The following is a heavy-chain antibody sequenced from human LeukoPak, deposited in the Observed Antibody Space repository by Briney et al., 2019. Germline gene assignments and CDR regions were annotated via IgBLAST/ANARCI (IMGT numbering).Heavy chain of an antibody. CDR2: ISSSSSYI. Sequence: GGSLRLSCAASGFTFSSYSMNWVRQAPGKGLEWVSSISSSSSYIYYADSVKGRFTISRDNAKNSLYLQMNSLRAEDTAVYYCARSLVADAFDIWGQGTMVTVSS. CDR1: GFTFSSYS. CDR3: ARSLVADAFDI. V-gene: IGHV3-21*01. J-gene: IGHJ3*02.